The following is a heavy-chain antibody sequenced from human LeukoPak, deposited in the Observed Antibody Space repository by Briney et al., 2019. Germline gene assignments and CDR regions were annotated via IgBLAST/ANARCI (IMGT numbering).Heavy chain of an antibody. CDR3: ARAGYVEEFDY. D-gene: IGHD5-18*01. CDR2: IYYSGST. CDR1: GGSISSYY. V-gene: IGHV4-59*01. J-gene: IGHJ4*02. Sequence: SETLSLTCTVSGGSISSYYWSWIRQPPGKGLEWIGYIYYSGSTNYNPSLKSRVTISVDTPKNQFSLKLSSVTAADTAVYYCARAGYVEEFDYWGQGTLVTVSS.